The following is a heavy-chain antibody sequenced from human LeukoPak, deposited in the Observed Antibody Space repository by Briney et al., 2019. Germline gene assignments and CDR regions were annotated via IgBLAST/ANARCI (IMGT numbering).Heavy chain of an antibody. V-gene: IGHV4-59*08. CDR3: ARQSPRYSYGSFDY. CDR2: IYYTGTT. D-gene: IGHD5-18*01. Sequence: SETLSLTCSVSGGSITGHYWSWIRQPPGKGLEWIGYIYYTGTTKYNPSLKSRVTISVDTSKNQFSLKLSSVTAADTAVYYCARQSPRYSYGSFDYWGQGTLVTVSS. CDR1: GGSITGHY. J-gene: IGHJ4*02.